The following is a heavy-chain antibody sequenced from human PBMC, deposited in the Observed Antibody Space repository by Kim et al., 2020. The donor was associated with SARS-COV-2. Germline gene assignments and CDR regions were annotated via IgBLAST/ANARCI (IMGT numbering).Heavy chain of an antibody. CDR2: IYHTGST. Sequence: SETLSLTCAVSGGSISSSNWWSWVRQPPGKGLEWIGEIYHTGSTHYNPSLKSRVTISVDKSKNQFSLKLNSVTAADTAVYYCARDLIGPSSSWPYWGQGTLVSVSS. J-gene: IGHJ4*02. CDR1: GGSISSSNW. CDR3: ARDLIGPSSSWPY. V-gene: IGHV4-4*02. D-gene: IGHD6-13*01.